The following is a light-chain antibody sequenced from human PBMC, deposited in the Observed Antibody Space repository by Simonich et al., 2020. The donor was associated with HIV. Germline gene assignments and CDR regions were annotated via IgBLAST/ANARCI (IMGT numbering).Light chain of an antibody. CDR2: DAS. CDR3: QQYGSSPT. V-gene: IGKV3D-20*01. J-gene: IGKJ5*01. CDR1: QSVSSSY. Sequence: EIVLTQSPGTLSLSPGESATLPCRASQSVSSSYLAWYQQKPGLAPRLLIYDASSRATGIPDRFSGSGSGTDFTLTISRLEPEDFAVYYCQQYGSSPTFGQGTRLEIK.